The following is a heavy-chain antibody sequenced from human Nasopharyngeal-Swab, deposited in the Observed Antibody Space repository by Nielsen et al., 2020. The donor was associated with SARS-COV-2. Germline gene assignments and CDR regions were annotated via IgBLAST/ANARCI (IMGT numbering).Heavy chain of an antibody. CDR2: IYYSGST. CDR3: ASPLWFGELLPASYYYYGMDV. J-gene: IGHJ6*02. Sequence: RQAPGKGLEWIGSIYYSGSTYYKPSLKSRVTISVDTSKNQFSLKLSSVTAADTAVYYCASPLWFGELLPASYYYYGMDVWGQGTTVTVSS. D-gene: IGHD3-10*01. V-gene: IGHV4-39*01.